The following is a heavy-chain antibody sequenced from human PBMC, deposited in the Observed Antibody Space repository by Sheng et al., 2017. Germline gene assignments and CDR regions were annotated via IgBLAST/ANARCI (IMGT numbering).Heavy chain of an antibody. V-gene: IGHV1-69*05. CDR1: GGTFSSYA. CDR2: IIPIFGTA. Sequence: QVQLVQSGAEVKKPGSSVKVSFKASGGTFSSYAISWVRQAPGQGLEWMGGIIPIFGTANYAQKFQGRVTITTDESTSTAYMELSSLRSEDTAVYYCAADSSGYYYNYWGQGTLVTVSS. J-gene: IGHJ4*02. CDR3: AADSSGYYYNY. D-gene: IGHD3-22*01.